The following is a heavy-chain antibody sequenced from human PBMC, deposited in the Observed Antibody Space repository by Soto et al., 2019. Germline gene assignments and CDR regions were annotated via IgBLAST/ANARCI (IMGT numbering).Heavy chain of an antibody. CDR1: GGSVSSGSHY. D-gene: IGHD3-10*01. CDR2: IYYSGST. V-gene: IGHV4-61*01. CDR3: ARGYYGSGSGGYYFDY. Sequence: QVQLQESGPGLVKPSETLSLTCTVSGGSVSSGSHYWSWIRQPPGKGLEWIGHIYYSGSTNYNPSLRSRVIISVDTSKNQFSLKLSSVTAADTAVYYCARGYYGSGSGGYYFDYWGQGTLVTVSS. J-gene: IGHJ4*02.